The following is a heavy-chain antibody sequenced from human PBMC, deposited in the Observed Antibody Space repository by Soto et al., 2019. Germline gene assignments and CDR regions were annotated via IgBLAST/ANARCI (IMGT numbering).Heavy chain of an antibody. D-gene: IGHD4-17*01. CDR2: IGTAGDT. Sequence: ESGGGLVQPGGSLRLSCAASGFTFSSYDMHWVRQATGKGLEWVSAIGTAGDTYYPGSVKGRFTISRENAKNSLYLQMNSLRAGDTAVYYCARESDYGDYDYWGQGTLVTVSS. CDR1: GFTFSSYD. CDR3: ARESDYGDYDY. J-gene: IGHJ4*02. V-gene: IGHV3-13*04.